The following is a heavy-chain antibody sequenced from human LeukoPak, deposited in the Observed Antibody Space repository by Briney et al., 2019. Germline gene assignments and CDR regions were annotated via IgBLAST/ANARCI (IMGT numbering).Heavy chain of an antibody. CDR1: GGSFSGYY. J-gene: IGHJ5*02. CDR2: INHSGST. V-gene: IGHV4-34*01. Sequence: SETLSLTCAVYGGSFSGYYWSWIRQPPGKGLEWIGEINHSGSTNYNPSLKSRVTISVDTSKNQFSLKLGSVTAADTAVYYCARRSSNIAVASRKFDPWGQGTLVTVSS. CDR3: ARRSSNIAVASRKFDP. D-gene: IGHD6-19*01.